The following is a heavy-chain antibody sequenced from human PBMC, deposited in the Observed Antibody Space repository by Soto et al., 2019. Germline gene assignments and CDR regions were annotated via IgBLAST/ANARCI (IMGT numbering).Heavy chain of an antibody. Sequence: GGSLRLSCAASGFTFSSYAMSWVRQAPGKGLEWVSAISGSGGSTYYADSVKGRFTISRDNSKNTLYLQMNSLRAEDTAVYYCAKDRRITIFGVVIIVGGYFDYWGQGTLVTVSS. CDR1: GFTFSSYA. D-gene: IGHD3-3*01. CDR3: AKDRRITIFGVVIIVGGYFDY. V-gene: IGHV3-23*01. J-gene: IGHJ4*02. CDR2: ISGSGGST.